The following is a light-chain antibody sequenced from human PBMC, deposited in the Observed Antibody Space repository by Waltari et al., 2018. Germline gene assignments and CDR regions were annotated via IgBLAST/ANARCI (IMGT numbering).Light chain of an antibody. CDR2: NVN. CDR1: NSNIGGNS. Sequence: QSVLTQPPSVSGTPGQRVTISCSGSNSNIGGNSVNWYQQLPGTAPKLLIYNVNQGASGGPDRCSGSKSGTSGSLAITGLPAEDDGYYYCAVWDDSLGGVFGGGTKLTVL. CDR3: AVWDDSLGGV. J-gene: IGLJ3*02. V-gene: IGLV1-44*01.